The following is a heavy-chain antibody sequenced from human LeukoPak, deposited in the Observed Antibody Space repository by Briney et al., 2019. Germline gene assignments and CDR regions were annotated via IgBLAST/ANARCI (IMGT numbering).Heavy chain of an antibody. CDR1: GGSISNYY. CDR3: ARVPLAAAAFDS. J-gene: IGHJ4*02. Sequence: SETLSLTCTVSGGSISNYYWSWIRQPAGKGLEWSGRIHTRGSTNYNPFLESRVTISIDKSNNQFSLRLTSVTAADTAVYYCARVPLAAAAFDSWGQGTVVTVSS. CDR2: IHTRGST. D-gene: IGHD6-13*01. V-gene: IGHV4-4*07.